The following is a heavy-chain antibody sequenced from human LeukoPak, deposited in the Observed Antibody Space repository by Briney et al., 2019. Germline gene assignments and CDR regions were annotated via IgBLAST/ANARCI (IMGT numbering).Heavy chain of an antibody. CDR2: INHSGST. D-gene: IGHD2-8*01. V-gene: IGHV4-34*01. Sequence: SETLSLTCAVYGGSFSGYYWSWIRQPPGKGLEWIGEINHSGSTNYNPSLKSRVTISVDTSKNQFSLKLSSVTAADTAVYYCARRTNDFDYWGQGTLVTVSS. J-gene: IGHJ4*02. CDR3: ARRTNDFDY. CDR1: GGSFSGYY.